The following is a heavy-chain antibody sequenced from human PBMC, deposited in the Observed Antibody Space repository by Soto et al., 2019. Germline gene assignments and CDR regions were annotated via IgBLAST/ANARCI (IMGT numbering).Heavy chain of an antibody. D-gene: IGHD2-2*01. CDR1: VFTFSMSA. Sequence: GWSLRLSCASSVFTFSMSAMSWVRQAPGKGLEWVSTTGLNGRTTYYADSVKGRFTVSRDNSKNTLHLQMNSLRAEDTAVYYCATVHSTSRSFDYWGQGTLVTVYS. CDR2: TGLNGRTT. J-gene: IGHJ4*02. V-gene: IGHV3-23*01. CDR3: ATVHSTSRSFDY.